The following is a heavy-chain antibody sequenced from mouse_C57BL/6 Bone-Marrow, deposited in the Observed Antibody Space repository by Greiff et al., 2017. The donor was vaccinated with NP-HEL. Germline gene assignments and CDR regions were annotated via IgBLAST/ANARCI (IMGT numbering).Heavy chain of an antibody. CDR1: GYTFTDYY. CDR3: ARGGVYYYGPWFAY. Sequence: EVQLQQSGPELVKPGASVKISCKASGYTFTDYYMNWVKQSHGKSLEWIGDINPNNGGTSYNQKFKGKATLTVDKSSSTAYMELRSLTSEDSAVYYCARGGVYYYGPWFAYWGQGTLVTVSA. D-gene: IGHD1-1*01. CDR2: INPNNGGT. V-gene: IGHV1-26*01. J-gene: IGHJ3*01.